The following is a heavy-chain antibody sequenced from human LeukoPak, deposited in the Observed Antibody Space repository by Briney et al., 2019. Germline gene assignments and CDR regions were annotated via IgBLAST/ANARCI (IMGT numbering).Heavy chain of an antibody. CDR2: IKQDGSEK. J-gene: IGHJ4*02. V-gene: IGHV3-7*01. D-gene: IGHD3-16*02. CDR3: ARDYYDYVWGSYPNDY. Sequence: GGSLRLSCAASGFAFSSYWMSWVRQAPGKGLEWVANIKQDGSEKYYVDSVKGRFTISRDNAKNSLYLQMNSLRAEDTAVYYCARDYYDYVWGSYPNDYWGQGTLVTVSS. CDR1: GFAFSSYW.